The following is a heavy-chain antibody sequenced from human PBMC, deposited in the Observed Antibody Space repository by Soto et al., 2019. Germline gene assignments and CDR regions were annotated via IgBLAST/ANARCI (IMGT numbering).Heavy chain of an antibody. CDR2: MNPNSGNT. J-gene: IGHJ4*02. V-gene: IGHV1-8*01. CDR3: ARAGYEDYGGYPYYFDY. D-gene: IGHD5-12*01. CDR1: GYTFTSYD. Sequence: QVQLVQSGAEVKKPGASVKVSCKASGYTFTSYDINWVRQATGQGLEWMGWMNPNSGNTGYAQKFQGRVTMTRNTSISTAYMELSSLRSEDTAVYYCARAGYEDYGGYPYYFDYWGQGTLVTVSS.